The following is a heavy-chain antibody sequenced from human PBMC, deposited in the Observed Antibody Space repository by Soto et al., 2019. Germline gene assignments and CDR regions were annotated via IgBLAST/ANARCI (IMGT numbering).Heavy chain of an antibody. J-gene: IGHJ6*02. CDR3: ARSQGGSSSVAIYYYYYYGMDV. V-gene: IGHV1-69*01. CDR1: GGTFSSYA. CDR2: IIPIFGTA. Sequence: QVQLVQSGAEVKKPGSSVKVSCKAPGGTFSSYAISWVRQAPGQGLEGMGGIIPIFGTAKYAQKFQGRVTMTADEATSTGDIELSSLRYEDTAVYSCARSQGGSSSVAIYYYYYYGMDVCGQGTTVTVSS. D-gene: IGHD2-15*01.